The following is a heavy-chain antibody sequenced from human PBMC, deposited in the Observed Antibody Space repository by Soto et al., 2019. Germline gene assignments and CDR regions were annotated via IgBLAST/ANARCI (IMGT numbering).Heavy chain of an antibody. CDR3: ARMCSGGSCYSGFDY. CDR1: GYTFTSYA. CDR2: INAGNGNT. V-gene: IGHV1-3*01. D-gene: IGHD2-15*01. Sequence: QVQRVQSGAEVKKPGASVKVSCKASGYTFTSYAMHWVRQAPGQRLEWMGWINAGNGNTKYSQKFQGRVTITRDTSASTAYMELSSLRSEDTAVYYCARMCSGGSCYSGFDYWGQGTLVTVSS. J-gene: IGHJ4*02.